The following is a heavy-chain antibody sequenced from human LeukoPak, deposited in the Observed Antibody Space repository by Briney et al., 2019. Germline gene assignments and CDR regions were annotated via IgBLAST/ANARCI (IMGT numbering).Heavy chain of an antibody. V-gene: IGHV4-59*01. CDR1: GGSISSYY. J-gene: IGHJ4*02. D-gene: IGHD4/OR15-4a*01. Sequence: PSETLSLTCTVSGGSISSYYWSWIRQPPGKGLEWIGYIYYSGSTNYNPSLKSRVTISVDTSKNQFSLKLSSVTAADTAVYYCAGATKVPSSYYFDYWGQGTLVTVSS. CDR3: AGATKVPSSYYFDY. CDR2: IYYSGST.